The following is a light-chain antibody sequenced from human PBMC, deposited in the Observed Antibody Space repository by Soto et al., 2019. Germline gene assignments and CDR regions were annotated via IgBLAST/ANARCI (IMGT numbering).Light chain of an antibody. V-gene: IGLV2-8*01. J-gene: IGLJ1*01. Sequence: QSVLTQPPSPSGSPGQSVTISCTGTSSDVGGYKYVSWYQQHPGKAPKLMIFEVNKRPSGVPDRFSGSKSGNTASLTVSGLQAEDEADYYCSSYAGINNLGVFGTGTKLTVL. CDR1: SSDVGGYKY. CDR3: SSYAGINNLGV. CDR2: EVN.